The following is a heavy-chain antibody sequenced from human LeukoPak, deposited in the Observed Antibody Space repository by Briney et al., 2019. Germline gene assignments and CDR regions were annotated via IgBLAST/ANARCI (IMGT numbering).Heavy chain of an antibody. Sequence: PGGSLRLSCAASGFTFSSYSMNWVRQAPGKGLEWVSSISNSGSYIYYADSVKGRFTISRDNAKNSLYLQMNSLRAEDTAVYYCARGGGSTSCSSWGQGTLVTVSS. V-gene: IGHV3-21*01. D-gene: IGHD2-2*01. CDR2: ISNSGSYI. CDR3: ARGGGSTSCSS. J-gene: IGHJ5*02. CDR1: GFTFSSYS.